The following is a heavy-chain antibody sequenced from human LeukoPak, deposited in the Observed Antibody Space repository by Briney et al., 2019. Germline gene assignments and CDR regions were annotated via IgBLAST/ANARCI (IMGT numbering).Heavy chain of an antibody. Sequence: SETLSLTCTVSGGSISSSSYYWSWIRQPPGKGLEWIGYIYYSGSTNYNPSLKSRVTISVDTSKNQFSLKLSSVTAADTAVYYCARVLNWAFDYWGQGTLVTVSS. CDR1: GGSISSSSYY. V-gene: IGHV4-61*05. J-gene: IGHJ4*02. D-gene: IGHD1-1*01. CDR3: ARVLNWAFDY. CDR2: IYYSGST.